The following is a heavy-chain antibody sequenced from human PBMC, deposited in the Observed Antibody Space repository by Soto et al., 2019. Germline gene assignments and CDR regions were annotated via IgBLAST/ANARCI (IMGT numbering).Heavy chain of an antibody. V-gene: IGHV4-39*01. Sequence: QLQLQESGPGLVKPSETLSLTCTVSGDSISSRTTYWGWIRQPPGKGLEWIGSIYYSGSTYYNPSLKSRVTISADMSKNQFSLKLSSVTAADTAVYYCARQRHDSSGYYYPYYFDYWGQGILVTVSS. CDR1: GDSISSRTTY. CDR2: IYYSGST. D-gene: IGHD3-22*01. CDR3: ARQRHDSSGYYYPYYFDY. J-gene: IGHJ4*02.